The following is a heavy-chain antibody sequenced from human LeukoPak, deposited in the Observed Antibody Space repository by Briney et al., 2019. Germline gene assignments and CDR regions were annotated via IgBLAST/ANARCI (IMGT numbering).Heavy chain of an antibody. J-gene: IGHJ4*02. D-gene: IGHD6-13*01. CDR2: ISSSGSTI. Sequence: GGSLRLSCAASGFTFSSYEMNWVRQAPGKGLEWLSYISSSGSTIYYADSVKGRFTISRDNAKNSLYLQMNSLRAEDTAVYYCAREEYSSSWLPHYFDYWGQGTLVTVPS. CDR1: GFTFSSYE. CDR3: AREEYSSSWLPHYFDY. V-gene: IGHV3-48*03.